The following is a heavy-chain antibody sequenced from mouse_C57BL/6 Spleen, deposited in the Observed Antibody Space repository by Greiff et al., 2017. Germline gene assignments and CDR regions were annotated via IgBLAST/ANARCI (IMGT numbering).Heavy chain of an antibody. J-gene: IGHJ1*03. CDR1: GYAFSSSW. CDR2: IYPGDGDT. V-gene: IGHV1-82*01. CDR3: ARWGFYSNYGDFDV. Sequence: VQLQQSGPELVKPGASVKISCKASGYAFSSSWMNWVKQRPGKGLEWIGRIYPGDGDTNYNGKFKGKATLTADKSSSTAYMQLSSLTSEDSAVYFCARWGFYSNYGDFDVWGTGTTVTVSS. D-gene: IGHD2-5*01.